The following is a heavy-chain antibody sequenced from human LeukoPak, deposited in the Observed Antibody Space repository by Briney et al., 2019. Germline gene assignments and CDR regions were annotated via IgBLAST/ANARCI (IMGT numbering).Heavy chain of an antibody. CDR2: IYYSGST. J-gene: IGHJ6*02. D-gene: IGHD6-19*01. Sequence: SETLSLTCTVSGGSISSYYWSWIRQPPGKGLEWIGCIYYSGSTNYNPSLKSRVTISVDTSKNQFSLKLTSVTAADTAVYYCAREAAYSSGWYNGMDVWGQGTTVTVSS. V-gene: IGHV4-59*01. CDR3: AREAAYSSGWYNGMDV. CDR1: GGSISSYY.